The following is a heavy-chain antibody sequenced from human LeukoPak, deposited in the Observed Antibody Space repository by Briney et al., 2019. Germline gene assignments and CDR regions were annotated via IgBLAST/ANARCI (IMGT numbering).Heavy chain of an antibody. Sequence: GGSLRLSCVASGFTFSSYWMHWVRQAPGKGLVWVSRINSDGSSTNCADSVKGRFTISRDNAKNTLYLQMNSLRAEDTAVYYCAIGMPAAMVWGQGTLVTVSS. D-gene: IGHD2-2*01. CDR2: INSDGSST. J-gene: IGHJ4*02. V-gene: IGHV3-74*01. CDR3: AIGMPAAMV. CDR1: GFTFSSYW.